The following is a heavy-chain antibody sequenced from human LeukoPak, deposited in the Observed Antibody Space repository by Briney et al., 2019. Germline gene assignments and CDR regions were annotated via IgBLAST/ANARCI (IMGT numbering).Heavy chain of an antibody. V-gene: IGHV4-31*03. D-gene: IGHD2-2*01. J-gene: IGHJ4*02. CDR2: IYYSGST. CDR1: GGSISSGGYY. CDR3: ASLNVVPAAIRSDY. Sequence: PSQTLSLTCTVSGGSISSGGYYWSWIRQHPGKGLEWIGYIYYSGSTYYNPSLKSRVTISVDTSKNQFSLKLSSVTAADTAVYYCASLNVVPAAIRSDYWGQGTLVTVSP.